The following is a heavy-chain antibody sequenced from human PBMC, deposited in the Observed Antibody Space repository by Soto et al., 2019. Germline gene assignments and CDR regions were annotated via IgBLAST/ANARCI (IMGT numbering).Heavy chain of an antibody. V-gene: IGHV4-59*01. Sequence: SETLSLTWTASGASIRNFYWNWVRQFPGKGLEWIGHIYNGERTNYNPSLKSRVTISVDTSKNQFSLKLSSVTVADTAVYYCAQTTGWPGFDYWGQGTLVTVSS. CDR2: IYNGERT. D-gene: IGHD6-19*01. J-gene: IGHJ4*02. CDR1: GASIRNFY. CDR3: AQTTGWPGFDY.